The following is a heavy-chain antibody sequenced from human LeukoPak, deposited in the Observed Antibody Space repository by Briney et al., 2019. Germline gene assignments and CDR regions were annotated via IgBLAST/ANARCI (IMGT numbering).Heavy chain of an antibody. V-gene: IGHV4-59*01. CDR3: AESDYYGASDY. Sequence: SETPSLTCTVSAGSISLYNTYYWNWIRQSPGKGLEWIGYIYYSGSTSYNPSLKSRVTISVDTFRNQFSLKLTSVTAADTAIYYCAESDYYGASDYWGQGTLVTVSS. J-gene: IGHJ4*02. CDR1: AGSISLYNTYY. CDR2: IYYSGST. D-gene: IGHD3-10*01.